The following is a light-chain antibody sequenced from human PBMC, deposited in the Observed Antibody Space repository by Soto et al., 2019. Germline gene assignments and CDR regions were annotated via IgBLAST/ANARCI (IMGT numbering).Light chain of an antibody. Sequence: DIQMTQSPSSLSASVVPRVTITCRASQSISSWLAWYQQKPGKAPKLLIYDASSLESGVPSRFSGSGSGTEFTLTISSLQPDDFATYYCQQYNSYPWTFGKGTKVDIK. CDR1: QSISSW. CDR2: DAS. CDR3: QQYNSYPWT. J-gene: IGKJ1*01. V-gene: IGKV1-5*01.